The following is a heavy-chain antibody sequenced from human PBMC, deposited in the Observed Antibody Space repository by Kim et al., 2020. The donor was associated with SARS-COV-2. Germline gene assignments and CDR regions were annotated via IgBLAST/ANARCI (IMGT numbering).Heavy chain of an antibody. CDR1: GFTFSSYA. D-gene: IGHD3-10*01. CDR3: AADLGTYMVRGVNFDY. Sequence: GGSLRLSCAASGFTFSSYAMSWVRQAPGKGLEWVSVIYSGGSSTYYADSVKGRFTISRDNSKNTLYLQMNSLRAEDTAVYYCAADLGTYMVRGVNFDYWGQGTLVTVSS. CDR2: IYSGGSST. J-gene: IGHJ4*02. V-gene: IGHV3-23*03.